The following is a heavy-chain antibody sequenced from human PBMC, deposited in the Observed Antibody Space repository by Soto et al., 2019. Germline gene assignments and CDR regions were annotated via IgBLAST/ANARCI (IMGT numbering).Heavy chain of an antibody. CDR1: GFTFSSYA. CDR2: ISGGGNDA. Sequence: EVQLLESGGGLVQPGGSLVLSCAASGFTFSSYAMSWVRQAPGKGLEWVSSISGGGNDAYYADSVKGRFTISRDNSRNTLYLQMNSLRADDTDVHYCARSLFLASTGIEHFDFWGQGTLVTVSS. V-gene: IGHV3-23*01. J-gene: IGHJ4*02. CDR3: ARSLFLASTGIEHFDF. D-gene: IGHD6-13*01.